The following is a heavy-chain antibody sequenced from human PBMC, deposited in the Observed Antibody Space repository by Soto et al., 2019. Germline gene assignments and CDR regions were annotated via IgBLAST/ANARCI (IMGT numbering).Heavy chain of an antibody. J-gene: IGHJ6*02. CDR2: IWYDGSNK. V-gene: IGHV3-33*08. CDR1: GFTFSSYG. Sequence: QVQLVESGGGGVQPGRSLRLSCAASGFTFSSYGMHWVRQAPGKGLEWVAVIWYDGSNKYYADSVKGRFTISRDNSQNTLYLQMQSLRAEDTAVYYCARVGRKGSSSWLYGMDVWGQGTTVTVSS. D-gene: IGHD2-2*01. CDR3: ARVGRKGSSSWLYGMDV.